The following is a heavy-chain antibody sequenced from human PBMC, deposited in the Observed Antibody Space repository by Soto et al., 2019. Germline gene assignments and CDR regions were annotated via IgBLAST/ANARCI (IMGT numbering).Heavy chain of an antibody. D-gene: IGHD2-15*01. V-gene: IGHV3-48*01. J-gene: IGHJ4*02. CDR1: GFTFSSYS. CDR2: ISSSSSTI. Sequence: EVQVVESGGGLVQPGGSLRLSCAASGFTFSSYSMNWVRQAPGKGLEWVSYISSSSSTIFYADSVKGRFTISRDNAKNSLYLQMNSLRAEDTVVYYCARDIDGGGQGTLVTVSS. CDR3: ARDIDG.